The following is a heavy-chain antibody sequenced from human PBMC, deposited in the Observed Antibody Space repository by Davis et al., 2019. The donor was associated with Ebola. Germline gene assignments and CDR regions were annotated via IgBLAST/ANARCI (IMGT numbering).Heavy chain of an antibody. CDR1: GASISSHY. D-gene: IGHD6-19*01. CDR3: ARDPRIAVAGTKYYYQYGMDV. J-gene: IGHJ6*02. Sequence: SETLSLTCTVSGASISSHYWSWIRQTPGKGLEWIGCITYRGSTKYNPSLRNRVTISVDTSKSQFSLKMTSVTAADTAVYYCARDPRIAVAGTKYYYQYGMDVWGLGTTVTVS. CDR2: ITYRGST. V-gene: IGHV4-59*11.